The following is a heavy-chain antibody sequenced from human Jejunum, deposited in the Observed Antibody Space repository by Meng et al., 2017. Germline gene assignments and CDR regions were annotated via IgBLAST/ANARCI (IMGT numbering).Heavy chain of an antibody. CDR3: TRPTTDDYGDVGY. V-gene: IGHV3-21*01. Sequence: GESLKISCAASGFIFSAYSMNWVRQAPGKGLEWVSSISRSTRSGTYVYYADSVKDRFTVSRDDAKNSLYLQMNSLRGEDTAVYYCTRPTTDDYGDVGYWGQGTLVTVS. J-gene: IGHJ4*02. D-gene: IGHD4-17*01. CDR1: GFIFSAYS. CDR2: ISRSTRSGTYV.